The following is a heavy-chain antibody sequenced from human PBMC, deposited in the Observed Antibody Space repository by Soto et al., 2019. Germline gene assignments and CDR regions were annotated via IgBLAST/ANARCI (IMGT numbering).Heavy chain of an antibody. CDR1: GFTFSSYS. Sequence: EVQLVESGGGLVQPGGSLRLSCAASGFTFSSYSMNWVRQAPGKGLEWVSYISSSSSTIYYADSVKGRFTISRDNAKNSLYLQMNSLRAEDAAVYYCARDPGGYSYGYWFDPGGQGTLVTVSS. V-gene: IGHV3-48*01. CDR3: ARDPGGYSYGYWFDP. J-gene: IGHJ5*02. D-gene: IGHD5-18*01. CDR2: ISSSSSTI.